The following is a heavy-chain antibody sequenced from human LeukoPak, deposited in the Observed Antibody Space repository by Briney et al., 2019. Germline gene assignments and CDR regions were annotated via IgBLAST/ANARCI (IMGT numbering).Heavy chain of an antibody. CDR3: AKDRQDVVVTAIRFDS. J-gene: IGHJ4*02. D-gene: IGHD2-21*02. CDR1: GFPFSSYA. V-gene: IGHV3-23*01. CDR2: ISGSGAKT. Sequence: GGPLRLSCTASGFPFSSYAMTWVRKATGKGLEWVSSISGSGAKTYYADSVKDRITISRDNSKNTLYLQMDSLRAGDTALYYCAKDRQDVVVTAIRFDSWGQGTLVTVSS.